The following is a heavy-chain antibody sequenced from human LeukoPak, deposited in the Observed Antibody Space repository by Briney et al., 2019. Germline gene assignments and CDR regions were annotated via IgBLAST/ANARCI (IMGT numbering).Heavy chain of an antibody. Sequence: SVKVSCKASGGTFSSYAISWVRQAPGQGLEWMGGIIPIFGTANYAQKFQGRVTITADESTSTAYMELSSLRSEGTAVYYCARWGGSSYGNALDYWGQGTLVTVSS. CDR2: IIPIFGTA. CDR3: ARWGGSSYGNALDY. J-gene: IGHJ4*02. D-gene: IGHD5-18*01. CDR1: GGTFSSYA. V-gene: IGHV1-69*13.